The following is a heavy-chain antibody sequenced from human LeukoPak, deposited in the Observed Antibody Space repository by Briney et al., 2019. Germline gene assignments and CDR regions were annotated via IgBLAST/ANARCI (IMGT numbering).Heavy chain of an antibody. CDR3: ASGYRYGGSAYYYYGMDV. CDR1: GGTFSSYA. J-gene: IGHJ6*02. Sequence: ASVKVSCKASGGTFSSYAISWVRQAPGQGLEWMGRTIPIFGIANYAQKFQGRVTITADKSTSTAYMELSSLRSEDTAVYYCASGYRYGGSAYYYYGMDVWGQGTTVTVSS. CDR2: TIPIFGIA. D-gene: IGHD5-18*01. V-gene: IGHV1-69*04.